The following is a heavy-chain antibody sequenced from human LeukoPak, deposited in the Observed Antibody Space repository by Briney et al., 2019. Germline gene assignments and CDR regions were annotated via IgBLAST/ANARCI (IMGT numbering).Heavy chain of an antibody. D-gene: IGHD3-22*01. Sequence: PGGSLRLACAASGFTFSSYGMSWVRQAPGKGLEWVSGISSSGGSTYYADSVKGRFTISRDNYKNTLYLQMNSLRAEDTAVYYCAKDGGGYYTWAFDYWGQGTLVTVSS. J-gene: IGHJ4*02. CDR2: ISSSGGST. CDR3: AKDGGGYYTWAFDY. CDR1: GFTFSSYG. V-gene: IGHV3-23*01.